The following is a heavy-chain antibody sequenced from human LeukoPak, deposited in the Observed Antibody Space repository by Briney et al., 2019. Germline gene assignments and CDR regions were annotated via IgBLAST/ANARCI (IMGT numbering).Heavy chain of an antibody. D-gene: IGHD6-19*01. CDR2: INHSGST. V-gene: IGHV4-34*01. Sequence: SETLSLTCAVYGGSFSGYYWSWIRQPPGKGLEWIGEINHSGSTNYNPSLKSRVTISVDTSKNQFSLKLSSVTAADTAVYYCARDSAGVQWLVQNWFDPWGQGTLVTVSS. CDR3: ARDSAGVQWLVQNWFDP. CDR1: GGSFSGYY. J-gene: IGHJ5*02.